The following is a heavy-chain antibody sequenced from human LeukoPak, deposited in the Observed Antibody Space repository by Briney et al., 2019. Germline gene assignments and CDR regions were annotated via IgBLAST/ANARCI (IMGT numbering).Heavy chain of an antibody. CDR2: IYYSGST. CDR1: GGSISSYY. D-gene: IGHD3-16*02. CDR3: ARVTLSDYVWGSFRPRTYFDY. J-gene: IGHJ4*02. Sequence: PSETLSLTCTVSGGSISSYYWSWIRQPPGKGLEWIGYIYYSGSTNYNPSLKSRVTISVDTSKNQFSLKLSSVTAADTAVYYCARVTLSDYVWGSFRPRTYFDYWGQGTLVTVSS. V-gene: IGHV4-59*12.